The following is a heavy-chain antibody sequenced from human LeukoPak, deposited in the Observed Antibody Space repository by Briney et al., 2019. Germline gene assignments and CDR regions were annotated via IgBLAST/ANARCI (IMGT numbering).Heavy chain of an antibody. CDR2: IIPIFGTA. Sequence: GGSLRLSCAASGFTFSSYAMSWVRQAPGQGLEWMGGIIPIFGTANYAQKFQGRVTITADESTSTAYMELSSLRSEDTAVYYCARAGDTAMAHWGQGTLVTVSS. CDR3: ARAGDTAMAH. V-gene: IGHV1-69*01. CDR1: GFTFSSYA. J-gene: IGHJ4*02. D-gene: IGHD5-18*01.